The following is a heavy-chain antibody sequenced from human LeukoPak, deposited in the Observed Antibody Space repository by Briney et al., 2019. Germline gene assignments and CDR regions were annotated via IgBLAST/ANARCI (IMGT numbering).Heavy chain of an antibody. CDR2: ISSSSSYI. Sequence: PGGSLRLSCAASGFTFSSYSMNWVRQAPGKGLEWVSSISSSSSYIYYADSVKGRFTISRDNAKNSLYLQVNSLRAEDTAVYYCAILFHDYGGNHYSAGARDYWGQGTLVTVSS. J-gene: IGHJ4*02. CDR3: AILFHDYGGNHYSAGARDY. V-gene: IGHV3-21*01. CDR1: GFTFSSYS. D-gene: IGHD4-23*01.